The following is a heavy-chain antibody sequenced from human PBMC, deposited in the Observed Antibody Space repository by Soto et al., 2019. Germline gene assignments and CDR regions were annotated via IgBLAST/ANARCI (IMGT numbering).Heavy chain of an antibody. CDR3: ARGRTSLLRYFDWLSPPYFDY. CDR2: INHSGST. V-gene: IGHV4-34*01. D-gene: IGHD3-9*01. Sequence: SETLSLTCAVCGGSFSGYYWSWIRQPPGKGLEWIGEINHSGSTNYNPSLKSRVTISVDTSKNQFSLKLSSVTAADTAVYYCARGRTSLLRYFDWLSPPYFDYWGQGTLVTVSS. CDR1: GGSFSGYY. J-gene: IGHJ4*02.